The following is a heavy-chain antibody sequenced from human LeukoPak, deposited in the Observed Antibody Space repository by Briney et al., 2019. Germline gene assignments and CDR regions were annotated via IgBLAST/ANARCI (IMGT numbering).Heavy chain of an antibody. CDR3: AAAYWFGELLPFDY. J-gene: IGHJ4*02. D-gene: IGHD3-10*01. CDR1: GFTFSSYS. V-gene: IGHV3-21*01. Sequence: GGSLRLSCAASGFTFSSYSMNWVRQAPGKGLEWVSSISSSSSYIYYADSVKGRFTISRDNAKNSLYLQMNSLRAEDTAVYYCAAAYWFGELLPFDYWGQGTLVTVSS. CDR2: ISSSSSYI.